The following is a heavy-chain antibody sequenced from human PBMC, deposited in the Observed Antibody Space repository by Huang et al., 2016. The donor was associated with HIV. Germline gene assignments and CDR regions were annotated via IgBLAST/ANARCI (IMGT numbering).Heavy chain of an antibody. CDR3: ARDFWSGYCMSPFDY. CDR1: VFTFSAYG. Sequence: QVQLVESGGGVVQPGRSLRLSCAASVFTFSAYGIHWVRQAPGTVLEWVAVISYDVTDKFFADFVKCRFSISRDNSKNMLHLQMNSLEIEDTAIYYCARDFWSGYCMSPFDYWGQGTLVTVSS. D-gene: IGHD3-3*01. J-gene: IGHJ4*02. V-gene: IGHV3-30*03. CDR2: ISYDVTDK.